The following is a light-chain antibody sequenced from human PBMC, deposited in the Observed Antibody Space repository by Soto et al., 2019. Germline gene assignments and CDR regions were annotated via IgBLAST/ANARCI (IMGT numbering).Light chain of an antibody. V-gene: IGKV3-11*01. CDR2: GAS. CDR1: QRVSNS. CDR3: QQHSHWPPWT. Sequence: EIVLTQSPGTLSLSPGERATLSCRASQRVSNSLVAWYQQKPGQAPRLLIYGASNRATGIPARFSGSGSGTDFTLTISSLEPEDFAVYYCQQHSHWPPWTFGQGTRVEIQ. J-gene: IGKJ1*01.